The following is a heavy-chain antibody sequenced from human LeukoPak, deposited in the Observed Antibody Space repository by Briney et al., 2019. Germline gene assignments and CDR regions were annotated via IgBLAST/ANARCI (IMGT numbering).Heavy chain of an antibody. J-gene: IGHJ4*02. D-gene: IGHD3-10*01. CDR1: GYTFTSYA. CDR3: ARGRFGPLITMVRGVFDY. V-gene: IGHV1-3*01. Sequence: ASVNVSCKASGYTFTSYAMHWVRQAPGQRLEWMGWINAGNGNTKYSQKFQGRVTITRDTSASTAYMELSSLRSEDTAVYYCARGRFGPLITMVRGVFDYWGQGTLVTVSS. CDR2: INAGNGNT.